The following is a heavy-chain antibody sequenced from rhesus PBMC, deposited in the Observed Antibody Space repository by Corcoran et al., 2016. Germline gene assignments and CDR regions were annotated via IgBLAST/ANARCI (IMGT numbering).Heavy chain of an antibody. J-gene: IGHJ4*01. Sequence: QVQLQESGPGLVKPSATLSLTCAVSGASISDNCYWNWIRQPRGKGLEWIGSVDGSGHNTSYHPSRKSRVTISTDTSTSQFSLKLTSVTAADTALYYCARPSNDWDFDDWGQGFLVTVSS. V-gene: IGHV4-106*01. CDR1: GASISDNCY. D-gene: IGHD1-14*01. CDR3: ARPSNDWDFDD. CDR2: VDGSGHNT.